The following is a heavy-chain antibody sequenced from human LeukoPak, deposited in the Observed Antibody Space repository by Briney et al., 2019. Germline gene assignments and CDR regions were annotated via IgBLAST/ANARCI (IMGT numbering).Heavy chain of an antibody. V-gene: IGHV3-23*01. CDR2: IIGSGRTT. Sequence: GGSLRLSCAASGFTFRSFAMSWVRQAPGEGLEWVSGIIGSGRTTFYADSVKGRFTISRDNSKNTLYLQVNSLRAEDTAIYYCAKKEGDTYFSWYMDVWGKGTTVTVSS. CDR3: AKKEGDTYFSWYMDV. J-gene: IGHJ6*03. D-gene: IGHD2-21*01. CDR1: GFTFRSFA.